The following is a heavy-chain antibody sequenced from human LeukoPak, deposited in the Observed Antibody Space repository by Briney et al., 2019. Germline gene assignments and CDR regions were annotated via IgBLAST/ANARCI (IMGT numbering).Heavy chain of an antibody. CDR1: GFRFSDYH. J-gene: IGHJ6*03. Sequence: TGGSLRLSCAASGFRFSDYHMSWIRQAPGKGLEWVSAMSGSGDATYYADSVRGRFIISRDNSKNTLFLQLRSLRAEDTAIYYCAKLEGSGWSGYMDVWGKGTTVTVS. D-gene: IGHD6-19*01. V-gene: IGHV3-23*01. CDR3: AKLEGSGWSGYMDV. CDR2: MSGSGDAT.